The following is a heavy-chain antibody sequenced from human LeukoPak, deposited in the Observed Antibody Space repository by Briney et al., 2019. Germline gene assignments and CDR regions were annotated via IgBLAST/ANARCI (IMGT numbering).Heavy chain of an antibody. D-gene: IGHD6-6*01. CDR2: IYYSGST. V-gene: IGHV4-59*01. J-gene: IGHJ4*02. Sequence: SETLSLTCTVSGGSISSYYWSWIRQPPGKGLEWIGYIYYSGSTNYNPSLKSRVTISVDTSKNQFSLKLSSVTAADTAVYYCAGEGEQLDYWGQGTLVTVPS. CDR3: AGEGEQLDY. CDR1: GGSISSYY.